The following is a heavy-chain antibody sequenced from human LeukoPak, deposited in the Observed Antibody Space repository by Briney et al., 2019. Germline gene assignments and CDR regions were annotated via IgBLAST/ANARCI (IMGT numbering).Heavy chain of an antibody. CDR2: IYTSGST. D-gene: IGHD3-22*01. V-gene: IGHV4-4*07. Sequence: SETQSLTCTVSGGSISSYYWSWIRQPAGKGLEWIGRIYTSGSTNYNPSLKSRVTMSVDTSKNQFSPKLSSVTAADTAVYYCARSAYYYDSSGYYWDAFDIWGQGTMVTVSS. CDR1: GGSISSYY. CDR3: ARSAYYYDSSGYYWDAFDI. J-gene: IGHJ3*02.